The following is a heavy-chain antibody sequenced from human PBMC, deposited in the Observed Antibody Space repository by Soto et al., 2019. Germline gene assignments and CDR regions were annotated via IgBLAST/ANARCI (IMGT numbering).Heavy chain of an antibody. CDR2: IYYSGST. Sequence: PSETLSLTCTVSGGSISRYYWSWIRQPPGKGLEWTGYIYYSGSTNYNPSLKSRVTISVDTSKNQFSLKLSSVTAADTAVYYCARSWAPIIGYCINGVCKNLYYFDYWGKGTLVTVSS. V-gene: IGHV4-59*01. D-gene: IGHD2-8*01. CDR1: GGSISRYY. CDR3: ARSWAPIIGYCINGVCKNLYYFDY. J-gene: IGHJ4*02.